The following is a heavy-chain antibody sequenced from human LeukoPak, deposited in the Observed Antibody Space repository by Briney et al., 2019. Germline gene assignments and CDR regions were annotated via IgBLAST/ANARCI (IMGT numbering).Heavy chain of an antibody. V-gene: IGHV3-9*03. D-gene: IGHD6-19*01. CDR1: GFTFGDYA. CDR3: AKDAGDTGWYAYYFAS. CDR2: ICWNGGST. J-gene: IGHJ4*02. Sequence: GGSLRLSCAVSGFTFGDYARHWVRQLPGKGLEWVAGICWNGGSTDYAASVRGRFTISRDNVRRSLFLQMNSLRVEDVGVYYCAKDAGDTGWYAYYFASGGRGTQVTVSP.